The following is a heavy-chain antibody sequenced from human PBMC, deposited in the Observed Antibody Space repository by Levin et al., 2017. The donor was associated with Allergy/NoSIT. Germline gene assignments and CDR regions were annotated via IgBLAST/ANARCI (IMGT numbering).Heavy chain of an antibody. CDR1: GFTFSRYN. J-gene: IGHJ6*02. CDR3: ARDRTGSYHYDMDV. CDR2: ITTGSSTI. Sequence: GGSLRLSCAASGFTFSRYNMNWVRQAPGKGLEWISYITTGSSTIYYADSVKGRFTISRDNARNSLYLQMNGLGDEDTALYYCARDRTGSYHYDMDVWGQGTTVTVSS. V-gene: IGHV3-48*02.